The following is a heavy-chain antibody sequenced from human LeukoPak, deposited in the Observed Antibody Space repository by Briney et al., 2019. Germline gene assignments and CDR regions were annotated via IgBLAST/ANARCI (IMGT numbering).Heavy chain of an antibody. V-gene: IGHV1-69*05. Sequence: ASVTVSCKASGGTFSSYAISWVRQAPGQGLEWMGGIIPIFGTANYAQKFQGRVTITTDESTSTAYMELSSLRSEDTAVYYCASSRGGNIVVVPAAIPATFDYWGQGTLVTVSS. CDR1: GGTFSSYA. D-gene: IGHD2-2*02. CDR3: ASSRGGNIVVVPAAIPATFDY. J-gene: IGHJ4*02. CDR2: IIPIFGTA.